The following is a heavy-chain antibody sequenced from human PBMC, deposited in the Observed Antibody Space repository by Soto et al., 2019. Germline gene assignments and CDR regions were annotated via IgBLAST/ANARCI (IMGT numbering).Heavy chain of an antibody. Sequence: GGSLRLSCAASGFPFSSYSMTWFRQAPGKGLEWVSSISSTSLYIYYADSVKGRFTISRDNPKNSLYLLMNSLRVEDTAVYYCARDANLGDYWGQGTLVTVSS. CDR3: ARDANLGDY. V-gene: IGHV3-21*01. CDR2: ISSTSLYI. CDR1: GFPFSSYS. J-gene: IGHJ4*02. D-gene: IGHD7-27*01.